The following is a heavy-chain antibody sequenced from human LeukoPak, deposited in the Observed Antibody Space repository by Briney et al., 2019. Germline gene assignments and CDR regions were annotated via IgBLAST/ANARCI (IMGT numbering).Heavy chain of an antibody. Sequence: SETLSLTCAVYGGSFSGYYWSWIRQPPGKGLEWIGEINHSGSTNYNPSLKSRVTISVDTSKNQFSLKLSSVTAADTAVYYCARPKLGYCSSTSCYTGWFDPWGQGTLVTVSS. CDR1: GGSFSGYY. J-gene: IGHJ5*02. V-gene: IGHV4-34*01. CDR2: INHSGST. CDR3: ARPKLGYCSSTSCYTGWFDP. D-gene: IGHD2-2*02.